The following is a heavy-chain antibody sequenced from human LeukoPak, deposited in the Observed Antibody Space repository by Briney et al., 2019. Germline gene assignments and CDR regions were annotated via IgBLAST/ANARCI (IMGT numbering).Heavy chain of an antibody. J-gene: IGHJ4*02. V-gene: IGHV3-23*01. D-gene: IGHD6-25*01. Sequence: GGSLRLSCVASGFIFGDYAMTWVRQAPGKGLEWVSGINGGGYATYYADSVKGRFTIFRDNSKSTLYLEMNGLGAEDSALYYCSKRALDGYNPAADYWGQGTLVTVFS. CDR2: INGGGYAT. CDR1: GFIFGDYA. CDR3: SKRALDGYNPAADY.